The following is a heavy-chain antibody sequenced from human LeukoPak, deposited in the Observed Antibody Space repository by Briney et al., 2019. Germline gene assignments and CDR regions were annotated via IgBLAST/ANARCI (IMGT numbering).Heavy chain of an antibody. J-gene: IGHJ4*02. CDR3: ERAIAVAGPYYFDW. V-gene: IGHV3-21*01. Sequence: GGSLRLSCAASGFTFSDYSMNWVRQAPGKGLEWVSYIGSVTTYTHYAASVKGRFTISRDNAKNSLYLQMNSLRAEDTAVYYCERAIAVAGPYYFDWWGQGTLVTVSS. CDR2: IGSVTTYT. D-gene: IGHD6-19*01. CDR1: GFTFSDYS.